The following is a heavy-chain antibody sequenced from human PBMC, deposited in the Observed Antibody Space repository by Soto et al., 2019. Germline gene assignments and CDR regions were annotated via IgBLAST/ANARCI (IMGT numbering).Heavy chain of an antibody. D-gene: IGHD3-3*01. J-gene: IGHJ5*02. CDR1: GGSISSGDYY. CDR3: ARDRTIFGVVIGDNWFDP. CDR2: IYYSGST. V-gene: IGHV4-30-4*01. Sequence: TLSLTCTVSGGSISSGDYYWSWIRQPPGEGLGWIGYIYYSGSTYYNPSLKSRVTISVDTSKNQFSLKLSSVTAADTAVYYCARDRTIFGVVIGDNWFDPWGQGTLVTVSS.